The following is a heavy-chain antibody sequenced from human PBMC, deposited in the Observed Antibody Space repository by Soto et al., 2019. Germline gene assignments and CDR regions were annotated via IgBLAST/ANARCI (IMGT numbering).Heavy chain of an antibody. J-gene: IGHJ4*02. CDR3: ARDNYGGMLDF. Sequence: ASVKVSCKASGYTFSSIGISWVRQAPGQGLEWMGWISPYKGNTHYALGLQGRVTMTTDTSTSTAYMELRSLRSDDTAVYYCARDNYGGMLDFWGPGTLVTVSS. CDR1: GYTFSSIG. CDR2: ISPYKGNT. V-gene: IGHV1-18*01. D-gene: IGHD4-17*01.